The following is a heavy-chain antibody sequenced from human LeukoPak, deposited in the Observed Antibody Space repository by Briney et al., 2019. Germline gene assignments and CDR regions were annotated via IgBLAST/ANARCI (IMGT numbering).Heavy chain of an antibody. Sequence: SETLSLTCAVYGGSFSGYYWSWIRQPPGKGLEWIGEINHSGSTNYNPSLKSRVTISVDTSKNQFSLKLSSVTAADTAVYYCARGPSVCSSTSCYVNWFDPWGQGTLVTVSS. CDR1: GGSFSGYY. D-gene: IGHD2-2*01. J-gene: IGHJ5*02. V-gene: IGHV4-34*01. CDR3: ARGPSVCSSTSCYVNWFDP. CDR2: INHSGST.